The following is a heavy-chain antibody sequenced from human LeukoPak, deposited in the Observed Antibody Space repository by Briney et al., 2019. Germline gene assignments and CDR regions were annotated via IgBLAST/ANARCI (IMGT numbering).Heavy chain of an antibody. CDR3: PKPLLTPGN. CDR1: GFIFAKYA. J-gene: IGHJ4*02. Sequence: PGGSLRLSCTTSGFIFAKYAMAWVRQSPGKGLEWVSTISASGADTYYADSVRGRFTISRDNSRNALYLQLNRLRVDDTAFYYCPKPLLTPGNWGPGTLVTVSS. D-gene: IGHD4-23*01. CDR2: ISASGADT. V-gene: IGHV3-23*01.